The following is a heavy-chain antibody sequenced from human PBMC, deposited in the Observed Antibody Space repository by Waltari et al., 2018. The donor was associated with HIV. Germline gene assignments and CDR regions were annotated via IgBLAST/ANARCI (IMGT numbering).Heavy chain of an antibody. CDR3: ARLRGSVAGLPGGFYFDY. V-gene: IGHV4-39*01. D-gene: IGHD6-19*01. J-gene: IGHJ4*02. CDR2: IYYSGST. Sequence: QLQLQESGPGLVKPSETLSPTCTVSGGSISSSSYYWGWLRLPPGKGLEWIGSIYYSGSTYYNPSHKRRVTISVDTSKNQFSLKLSSVTAADTAVYCCARLRGSVAGLPGGFYFDYWGQGTLVTVSS. CDR1: GGSISSSSYY.